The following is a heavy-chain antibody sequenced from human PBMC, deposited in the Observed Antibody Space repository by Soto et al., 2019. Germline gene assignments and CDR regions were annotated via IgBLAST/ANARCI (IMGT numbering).Heavy chain of an antibody. CDR1: GFTVSSNY. CDR3: ARDGPNYYGSGSYSWFDP. Sequence: PGGSLRLSCAASGFTVSSNYMSWVRQAPGKGLEWVSVIYSGGSTYYADSVKGRFTISRDNSKNTLYLQMNSLRAEDTAVYYCARDGPNYYGSGSYSWFDPWGQGTLVTVSS. CDR2: IYSGGST. D-gene: IGHD3-10*01. J-gene: IGHJ5*02. V-gene: IGHV3-66*01.